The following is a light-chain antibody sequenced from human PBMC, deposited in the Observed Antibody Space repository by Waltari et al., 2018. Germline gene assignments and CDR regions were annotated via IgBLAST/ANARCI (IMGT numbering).Light chain of an antibody. Sequence: RSASESVKGNYLVWYQQKPGQAPRVLIYGSSKRATGIPDRFSGSGSGRDFTLTISRLEPEDFAMYYCQQSYSTPTFGGGTKVEIK. CDR2: GSS. CDR1: ESVKGNY. CDR3: QQSYSTPT. V-gene: IGKV3-20*01. J-gene: IGKJ4*01.